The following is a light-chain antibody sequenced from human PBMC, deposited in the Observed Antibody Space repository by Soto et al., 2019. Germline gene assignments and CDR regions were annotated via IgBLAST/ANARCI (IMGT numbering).Light chain of an antibody. V-gene: IGKV3D-20*02. J-gene: IGKJ1*01. CDR2: AAS. CDR3: QQSYSTPWT. Sequence: EIVMTQSPAALSVSPGERATLSCRASHTISSSYLAWYQQKPGQAPRILIFAASSRATGIPDRFSGSGSGTDFTLTISSLQPEDFATYYCQQSYSTPWTFGQGTKVDIK. CDR1: HTISSSY.